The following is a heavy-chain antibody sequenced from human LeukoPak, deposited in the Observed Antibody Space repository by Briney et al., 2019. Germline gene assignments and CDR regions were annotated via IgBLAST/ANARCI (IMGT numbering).Heavy chain of an antibody. Sequence: SETLSLTCTVSGGSISSFYWSWIRQPPGKGLEWIGYIYYTGSTKYNPSLKSRVTISLDTSKNQFSLKLSSVTAADTAVYYCARHGRRDGAFDIWGQGTMVTVSS. CDR3: ARHGRRDGAFDI. D-gene: IGHD5-24*01. V-gene: IGHV4-59*01. CDR2: IYYTGST. J-gene: IGHJ3*02. CDR1: GGSISSFY.